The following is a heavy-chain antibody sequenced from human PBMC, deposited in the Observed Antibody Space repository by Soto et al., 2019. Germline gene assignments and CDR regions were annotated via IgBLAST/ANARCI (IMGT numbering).Heavy chain of an antibody. D-gene: IGHD3-22*01. Sequence: EVQLVESGGGLVQPGGSLRLSCAASGFTFSSYSMNWVRQAPGKGLEWVSYISSSSSTIYYADSVKGRFTISRDNAKNSMYRQMNSMRAEDTAVYYCAREIYDSSGYYAHFVYWGQGNLVTVSS. CDR1: GFTFSSYS. CDR3: AREIYDSSGYYAHFVY. J-gene: IGHJ4*02. V-gene: IGHV3-48*01. CDR2: ISSSSSTI.